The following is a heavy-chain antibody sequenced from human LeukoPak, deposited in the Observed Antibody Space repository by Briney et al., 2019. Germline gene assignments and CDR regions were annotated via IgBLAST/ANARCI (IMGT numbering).Heavy chain of an antibody. CDR1: GRSISSYY. CDR2: IYYSGST. Sequence: SETLPLTCTVSGRSISSYYWSWIRQPPGKGLEWIGYIYYSGSTNYNPALKSRLTISVDTSKNQFSLKLSSVTVADTAVYDCARTGCSGGSCYRCYDYGMDVWGQGTTVTVSS. D-gene: IGHD2-15*01. CDR3: ARTGCSGGSCYRCYDYGMDV. V-gene: IGHV4-59*01. J-gene: IGHJ6*02.